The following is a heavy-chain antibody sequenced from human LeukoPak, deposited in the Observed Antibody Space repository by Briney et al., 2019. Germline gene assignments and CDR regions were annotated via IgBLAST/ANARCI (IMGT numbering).Heavy chain of an antibody. CDR2: ISGSGGST. V-gene: IGHV3-23*01. D-gene: IGHD3-9*01. CDR3: AKDLGYYDILTGYYF. Sequence: GGSLRLSCAASGFTFSSYAMSWVRQAPGKGLEWVSAISGSGGSTYYADSVKGRFTISRDNSKNTLYLQMNSLRAEDTAVYYCAKDLGYYDILTGYYFGGQGTLVTVSS. J-gene: IGHJ4*02. CDR1: GFTFSSYA.